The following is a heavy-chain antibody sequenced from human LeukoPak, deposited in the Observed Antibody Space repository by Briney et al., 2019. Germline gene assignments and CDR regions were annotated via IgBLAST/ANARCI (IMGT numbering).Heavy chain of an antibody. D-gene: IGHD6-13*01. J-gene: IGHJ3*02. CDR1: GGSFSGYY. Sequence: SETLSLTCAVYGGSFSGYYWSWIRQPPGTGLEWIGEINHIGSANYNPSLKSRVTISVDTSKNRFSLKLSSVTAADTAVYYCAASIAAAGRLGVFDIWGQGTMVTVSS. V-gene: IGHV4-34*01. CDR3: AASIAAAGRLGVFDI. CDR2: INHIGSA.